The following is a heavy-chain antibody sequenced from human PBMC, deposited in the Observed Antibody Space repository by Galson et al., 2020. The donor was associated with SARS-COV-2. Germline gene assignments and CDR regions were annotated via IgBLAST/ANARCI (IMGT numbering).Heavy chain of an antibody. V-gene: IGHV3-7*01. J-gene: IGHJ6*02. CDR2: IKQDGSEK. CDR1: GFTFSSYW. D-gene: IGHD1-26*01. CDR3: ARDRFVGATSYYYYGMDV. Sequence: GESLKISCAASGFTFSSYWMSWVRQAPGKGLEWVANIKQDGSEKYYVASVKGRFTISRDNAKNSLYLQMNSLRAEDTAVYYCARDRFVGATSYYYYGMDVWGQGTMVTVS.